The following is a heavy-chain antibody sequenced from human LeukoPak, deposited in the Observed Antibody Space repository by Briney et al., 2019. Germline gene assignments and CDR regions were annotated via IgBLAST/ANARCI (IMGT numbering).Heavy chain of an antibody. CDR3: ARVGPYGLGSLTN. J-gene: IGHJ4*02. CDR1: GGSISSSNW. Sequence: SETLSLTCAVSGGSISSSNWWSWVRQPPGKGLEWIGEIYHSGSTNYNPSLKSRVTISVDKSKNQFSLKLSSVTAADTAVYYCARVGPYGLGSLTNWGQGTLVTVSS. CDR2: IYHSGST. V-gene: IGHV4-4*02. D-gene: IGHD3-10*01.